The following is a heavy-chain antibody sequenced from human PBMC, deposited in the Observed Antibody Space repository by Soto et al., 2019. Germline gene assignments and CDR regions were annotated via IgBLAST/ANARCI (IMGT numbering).Heavy chain of an antibody. V-gene: IGHV4-39*01. J-gene: IGHJ4*02. Sequence: QMQLQESGPGLMKPSETLSLSCTVSGASVSISTYYWGGIRQPPGKGLEWIGTVHYSGTTHYTPSLKSRVTISVDTSKNQFSLKLSSVTAADTAVYYCARAHDFWGGRQQPIDSWGQGTLVTVSS. CDR3: ARAHDFWGGRQQPIDS. CDR2: VHYSGTT. CDR1: GASVSISTYY. D-gene: IGHD3-3*01.